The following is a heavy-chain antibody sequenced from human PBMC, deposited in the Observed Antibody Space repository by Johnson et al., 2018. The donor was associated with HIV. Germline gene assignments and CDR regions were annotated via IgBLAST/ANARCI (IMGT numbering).Heavy chain of an antibody. J-gene: IGHJ3*02. CDR1: GFTFSSYP. CDR2: ISYDGSYK. D-gene: IGHD3-10*01. V-gene: IGHV3-30*04. CDR3: AKGWGQLWPTGDGAVDI. Sequence: QVQLVESGGGVVQPGRSLRLSCAGSGFTFSSYPMHWVRQPPGKGLEWVAVISYDGSYKDYADSVKGRFTISRDNSKNTLYLQMNSLRAEDTAVYYCAKGWGQLWPTGDGAVDIWGQGTMVTVSS.